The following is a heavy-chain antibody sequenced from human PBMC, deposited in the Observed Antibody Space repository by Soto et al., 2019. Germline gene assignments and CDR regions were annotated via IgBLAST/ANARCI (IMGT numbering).Heavy chain of an antibody. Sequence: ASVKVSCKASGYTFTGYYMHWVRQAPGQGLEWMGWINPNSGGTNYAQKFQGWVTMTRDTSISTAYMELSRLRSDETAVYYCARDLSAATGIRPDYYYGMDVWGQGTTVTVSS. J-gene: IGHJ6*02. V-gene: IGHV1-2*04. CDR2: INPNSGGT. D-gene: IGHD6-25*01. CDR1: GYTFTGYY. CDR3: ARDLSAATGIRPDYYYGMDV.